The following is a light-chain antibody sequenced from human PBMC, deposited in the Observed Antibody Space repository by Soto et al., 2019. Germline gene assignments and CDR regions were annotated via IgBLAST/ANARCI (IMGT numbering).Light chain of an antibody. CDR2: GAS. J-gene: IGKJ4*01. CDR3: QQYGTSPT. Sequence: EIVLTQSPGTLALSPGERASLSCRASQSLSSNSLAWYQQRPGLAPRLLIYGASSRATGIPDRFSGSGSGTDFTLTIRRLEPEDFAVYYCQQYGTSPTFGGGTKV. V-gene: IGKV3-20*01. CDR1: QSLSSNS.